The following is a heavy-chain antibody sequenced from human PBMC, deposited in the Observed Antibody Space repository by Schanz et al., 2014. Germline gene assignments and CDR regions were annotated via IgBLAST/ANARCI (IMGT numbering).Heavy chain of an antibody. CDR2: ISHSGGSK. Sequence: DVQLLESGGGLVQPGGSLRLSCAASGFTFNSYAMTWVRQAPGKGLEWVSSISHSGGSKYYADSVKGRFTISRDNSKNTLYLQMNSLSADDTAVFYCAKGMGYCSGGTCYDYYYYGLDVWGQGTTVTVSS. CDR3: AKGMGYCSGGTCYDYYYYGLDV. CDR1: GFTFNSYA. J-gene: IGHJ6*02. V-gene: IGHV3-23*01. D-gene: IGHD2-15*01.